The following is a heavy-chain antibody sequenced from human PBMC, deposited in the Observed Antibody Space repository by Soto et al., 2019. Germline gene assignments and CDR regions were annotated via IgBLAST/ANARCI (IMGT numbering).Heavy chain of an antibody. CDR1: GFSLSTSGVG. D-gene: IGHD3-10*01. J-gene: IGHJ4*02. CDR3: ARTSVNLGSRGVVDY. CDR2: LYWDDDK. V-gene: IGHV2-5*02. Sequence: QITLKESGPPLVKPTQTLTLTCTFSGFSLSTSGVGVGWIRQPPGKALEWLAFLYWDDDKRYSPSLKSRLTITKDTTKNQVLLKMTNMDPVETATYYWARTSVNLGSRGVVDYWGQGTLGTVAS.